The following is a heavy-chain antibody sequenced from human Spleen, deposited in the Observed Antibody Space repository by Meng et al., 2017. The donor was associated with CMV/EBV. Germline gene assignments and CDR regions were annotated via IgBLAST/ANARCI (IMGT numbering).Heavy chain of an antibody. Sequence: SVKVSCKASGGTFSSYAISWVRQAPGQGLEWMGGIIPILGIANYAQKFQGRVTITAAKSLNTVYMEISSLTSEDTAVYYCARDGVSTGSDYGTYRYSGMDVWDQGTTVTVSS. CDR1: GGTFSSYA. J-gene: IGHJ6*02. V-gene: IGHV1-69*10. D-gene: IGHD1-26*01. CDR2: IIPILGIA. CDR3: ARDGVSTGSDYGTYRYSGMDV.